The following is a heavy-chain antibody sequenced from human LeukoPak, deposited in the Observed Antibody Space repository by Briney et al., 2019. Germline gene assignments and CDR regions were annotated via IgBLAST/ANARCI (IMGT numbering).Heavy chain of an antibody. J-gene: IGHJ6*03. CDR2: INHSGST. CDR3: ARHPEVSSIAEKYYYYMDV. D-gene: IGHD6-6*01. V-gene: IGHV4-34*01. CDR1: GGSFSGYY. Sequence: PSETLSLTCAVYGGSFSGYYWSWIRQPPGKGLEWIGEINHSGSTNYNPSLKSRVTISVDTSKNQFSLKLSSVTAADTAVYYCARHPEVSSIAEKYYYYMDVWGKGTTVTVSS.